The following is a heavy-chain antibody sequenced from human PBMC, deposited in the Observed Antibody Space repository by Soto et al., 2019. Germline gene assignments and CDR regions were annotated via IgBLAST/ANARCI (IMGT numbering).Heavy chain of an antibody. D-gene: IGHD6-13*01. J-gene: IGHJ5*02. CDR3: ARRERAAGTDWWFDP. CDR1: GASVSSSSFH. Sequence: QVRLQESGPGLLKPSETLSLTCSVSGASVSSSSFHWGWIRQPQGKGLEWIGSIYYSGSTYYSPSLKRRVPISVDTSKNQFSLKLSSVTAADTAVYYCARRERAAGTDWWFDPWGQGTLVTVSS. V-gene: IGHV4-39*01. CDR2: IYYSGST.